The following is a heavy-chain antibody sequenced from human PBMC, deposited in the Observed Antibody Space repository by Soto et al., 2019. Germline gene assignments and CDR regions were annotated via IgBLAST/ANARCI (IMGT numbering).Heavy chain of an antibody. CDR1: GFTVTSNG. J-gene: IGHJ4*02. CDR3: AKYRQYPRDYFHY. V-gene: IGHV3-23*01. D-gene: IGHD4-4*01. Sequence: EVQLLESGGGLVQPGGSLRLSCGVSGFTVTSNGVSWVRQAPGKGLEWVSAISPNGQGIWYADSVKGRFTISRDISRNTAILQMYSLIAEDTAVYYCAKYRQYPRDYFHYWRQGTLGTVAS. CDR2: ISPNGQGI.